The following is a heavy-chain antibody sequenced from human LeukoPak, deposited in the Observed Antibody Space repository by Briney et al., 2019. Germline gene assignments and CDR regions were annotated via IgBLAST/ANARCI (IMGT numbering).Heavy chain of an antibody. CDR2: INPNSGGT. J-gene: IGHJ4*02. CDR3: ARDGSSSWYGSDY. Sequence: ASVKVSCKASGYTFTGYYMHWVRQAPGQGLEWMGRINPNSGGTKYAQKFQGRVTMTRDTSISTAYMELSRLRSDDTAVYYCARDGSSSWYGSDYWGQGTLVTVSS. V-gene: IGHV1-2*06. D-gene: IGHD6-13*01. CDR1: GYTFTGYY.